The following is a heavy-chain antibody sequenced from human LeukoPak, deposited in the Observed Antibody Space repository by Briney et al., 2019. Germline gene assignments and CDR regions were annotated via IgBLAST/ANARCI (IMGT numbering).Heavy chain of an antibody. Sequence: GGSLRLSCAASGFTFSSYVMSWVRQAPGKGLEWVSAISGSGGSTYYADSVKGRFTISRDNSKNTLYLQVNSLRAEDTAVYYCAKVSIATAGRLGGQGTLVTVSS. CDR3: AKVSIATAGRL. J-gene: IGHJ4*02. V-gene: IGHV3-23*01. D-gene: IGHD2-15*01. CDR2: ISGSGGST. CDR1: GFTFSSYV.